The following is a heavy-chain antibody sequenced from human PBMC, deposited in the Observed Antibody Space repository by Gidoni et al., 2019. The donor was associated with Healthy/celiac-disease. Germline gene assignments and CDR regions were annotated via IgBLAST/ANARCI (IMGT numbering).Heavy chain of an antibody. Sequence: QVQLVQSGAEVKKPGASVKVSCKVSGYTLTDLSMHWVRQAPGKGLEWMGGFDPEDGETIYAQKFQGRVTMTEDTSTDTAYMELSSLRSEDTAVYYCATTHDYGDYGGFWFDPWGQGTLVTVSS. CDR1: GYTLTDLS. V-gene: IGHV1-24*01. J-gene: IGHJ5*02. D-gene: IGHD4-17*01. CDR3: ATTHDYGDYGGFWFDP. CDR2: FDPEDGET.